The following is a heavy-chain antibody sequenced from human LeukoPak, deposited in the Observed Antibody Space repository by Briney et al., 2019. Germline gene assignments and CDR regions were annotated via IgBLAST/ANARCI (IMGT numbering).Heavy chain of an antibody. CDR3: ARELNWLLFDY. J-gene: IGHJ4*02. Sequence: GESLRLSCAASGFTFSSYVMHWVRQAPGKGLVWVARLSSDESFTSYADSVKGRFTISRDNAKNTLYLQMNSLRAEDTAVYYCARELNWLLFDYWGQGTLVTVSS. V-gene: IGHV3-74*01. CDR1: GFTFSSYV. D-gene: IGHD3-9*01. CDR2: LSSDESFT.